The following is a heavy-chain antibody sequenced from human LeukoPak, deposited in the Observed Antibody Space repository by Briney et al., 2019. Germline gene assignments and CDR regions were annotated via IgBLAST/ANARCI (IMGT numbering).Heavy chain of an antibody. CDR2: INHSGST. CDR1: GGSFSNYY. CDR3: ASDSSGWFLGY. J-gene: IGHJ4*02. Sequence: SETLSLTCAVYGGSFSNYYWSWIRQPPGKGLEWIGEINHSGSTNYNPSLKSRVTISVDMSKNQFSLKLSSVTAADTAVYYCASDSSGWFLGYWGQGTLVTVSS. V-gene: IGHV4-34*01. D-gene: IGHD6-19*01.